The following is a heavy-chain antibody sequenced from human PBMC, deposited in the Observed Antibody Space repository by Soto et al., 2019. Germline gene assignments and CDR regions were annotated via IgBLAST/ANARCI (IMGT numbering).Heavy chain of an antibody. V-gene: IGHV1-18*01. D-gene: IGHD2-15*01. CDR2: ISTYNGNT. J-gene: IGHJ4*02. CDR3: ARDHRFCSGGSCHVSDY. CDR1: GYTFTSHG. Sequence: ASVKVSCKASGYTFTSHGISWVRQAPGQGLEWMGEISTYNGNTNYAQKFQGRVTMTTDTSTTTAYMELGSLRSDGTAVYYCARDHRFCSGGSCHVSDYWGQGTLVTVSS.